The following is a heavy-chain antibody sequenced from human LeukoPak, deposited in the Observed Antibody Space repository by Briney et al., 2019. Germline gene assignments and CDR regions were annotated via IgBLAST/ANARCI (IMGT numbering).Heavy chain of an antibody. CDR1: GFTFSSYW. CDR2: IKQDGSEK. J-gene: IGHJ4*02. D-gene: IGHD1-26*01. Sequence: GGSLRLSCAASGFTFSSYWMSWVRQAPGKGLEWVANIKQDGSEKYYVDSVKGRFTISRDNSKNTLYLQMNSLRAEDTAVYYCAKAESGSYWFFDYWGQGTLVTVSS. V-gene: IGHV3-7*03. CDR3: AKAESGSYWFFDY.